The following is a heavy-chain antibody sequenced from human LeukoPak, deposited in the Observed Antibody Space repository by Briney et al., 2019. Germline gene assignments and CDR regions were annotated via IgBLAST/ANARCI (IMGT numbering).Heavy chain of an antibody. J-gene: IGHJ4*02. CDR1: GFTFDDYG. CDR2: INWNGGST. V-gene: IGHV3-20*04. CDR3: ARDYCGGDCYPFDY. Sequence: GGSLRLACAVSGFTFDDYGMSWVRQAPGKGLEWVSGINWNGGSTGYADSVKGRFTISRDNAKKSVYLKMNSLRGEDTALYYCARDYCGGDCYPFDYWGQGTLVTVSS. D-gene: IGHD2-21*02.